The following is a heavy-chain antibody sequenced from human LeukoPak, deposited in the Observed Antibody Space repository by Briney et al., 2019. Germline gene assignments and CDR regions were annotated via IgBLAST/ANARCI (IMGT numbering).Heavy chain of an antibody. V-gene: IGHV4-39*07. CDR1: GGSISSSSYY. D-gene: IGHD3-10*01. J-gene: IGHJ4*02. CDR2: IYYSGST. CDR3: ARENGSGSRGLDF. Sequence: PSETLSLTCTVSGGSISSSSYYWGWIRQPPGKGLEWIGSIYYSGSTYYNPSLKSRVTMSVDTSTNQFSLKLTSVTAADTAVYYCARENGSGSRGLDFWGQGTLVTVSS.